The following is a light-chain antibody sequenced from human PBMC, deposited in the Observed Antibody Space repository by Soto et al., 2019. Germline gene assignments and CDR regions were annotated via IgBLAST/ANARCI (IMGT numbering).Light chain of an antibody. CDR1: QSVSRR. CDR3: QQYGGSPIT. Sequence: EVVLTQSPGTLSLSPGGRATLSCMASQSVSRRLAWYKQRPGQSPRLLSSGASMRASGVPVRFIGSGSGTEFTLTITRLEPEDFEVYYCQQYGGSPITFGLGARLEIK. V-gene: IGKV3-20*01. CDR2: GAS. J-gene: IGKJ5*01.